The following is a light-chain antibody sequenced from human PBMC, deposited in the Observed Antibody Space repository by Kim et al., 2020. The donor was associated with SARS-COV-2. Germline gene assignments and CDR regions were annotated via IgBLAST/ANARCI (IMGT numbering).Light chain of an antibody. J-gene: IGLJ1*01. CDR2: SNN. CDR1: SSNIGSNT. Sequence: QSVLNQPPSASGTPGQRVTISCSGSSSNIGSNTVSWYQQLPGTAPKLLIYSNNQRPSGIPDRFSGSKSGTSASLAISGLQSEDEADYNCAAWDDSLKGYVFGTGTKVTVL. V-gene: IGLV1-44*01. CDR3: AAWDDSLKGYV.